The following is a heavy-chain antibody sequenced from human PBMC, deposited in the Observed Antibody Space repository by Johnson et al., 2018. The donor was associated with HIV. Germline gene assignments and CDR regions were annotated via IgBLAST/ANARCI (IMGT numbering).Heavy chain of an antibody. D-gene: IGHD3-16*01. CDR2: IWYDGSNK. Sequence: QVQLVESGGGLVQPGGSLRLSCAASGFTFSSYGMHWVRQAPGKGLEWVAVIWYDGSNKYYADSVKGRFTISRDNSKNTLYLQMISLRAEDTAVYFCAKDERQLGGWSHAFDIWGRGTIVTVSS. CDR3: AKDERQLGGWSHAFDI. V-gene: IGHV3-30*02. CDR1: GFTFSSYG. J-gene: IGHJ3*02.